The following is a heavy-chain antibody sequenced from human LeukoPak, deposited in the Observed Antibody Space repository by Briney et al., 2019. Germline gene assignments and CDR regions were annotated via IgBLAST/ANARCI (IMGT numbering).Heavy chain of an antibody. V-gene: IGHV4-59*01. D-gene: IGHD2-15*01. Sequence: SETLSLTCTVSGGSISSYYWSWIRQPPGKGLEWIGYIDDSGSTNHNPSLKSRVTISVDTSKNQFSLKLSSVTAADTAVYYCVRDRADGSGRYYFDYWGQGTLVTVSS. CDR2: IDDSGST. CDR3: VRDRADGSGRYYFDY. J-gene: IGHJ4*02. CDR1: GGSISSYY.